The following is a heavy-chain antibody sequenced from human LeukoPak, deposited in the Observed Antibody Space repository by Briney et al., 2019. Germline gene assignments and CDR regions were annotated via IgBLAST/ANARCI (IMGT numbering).Heavy chain of an antibody. D-gene: IGHD6-6*01. V-gene: IGHV3-23*01. CDR1: GFTFSSYA. CDR3: AKTSYSSSSCIDY. Sequence: GGSLRLSCAASGFTFSSYAMSWVRQAPGKGLEWVSAISGSGGSTYYADSVKGRFTISRDNSKNTPYLQMNSLRAEDTAVYYCAKTSYSSSSCIDYWGQGTLVTVSS. CDR2: ISGSGGST. J-gene: IGHJ4*02.